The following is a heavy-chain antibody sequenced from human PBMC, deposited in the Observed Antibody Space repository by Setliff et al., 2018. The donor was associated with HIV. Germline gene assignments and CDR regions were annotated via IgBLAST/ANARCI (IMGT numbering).Heavy chain of an antibody. CDR2: INHSGNT. CDR3: VASSSWSCRLNY. D-gene: IGHD2-2*01. V-gene: IGHV4-34*01. CDR1: GGSFSGY. Sequence: SETLSLTWAVYGGSFSGYWSWIRQSPGKGLEWLGEINHSGNTHYDPSLKSRLTISIDTSTKQFSLKLTSVTAADAAIYYCVASSSWSCRLNYWGQGTLVTVSS. J-gene: IGHJ4*02.